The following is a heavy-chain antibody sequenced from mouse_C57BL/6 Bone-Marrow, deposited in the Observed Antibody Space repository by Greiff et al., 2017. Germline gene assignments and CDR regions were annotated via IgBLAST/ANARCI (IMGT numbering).Heavy chain of an antibody. Sequence: VQLQQSGAELVRPGASVKLSCTASGYNIKDDYMHWVKQRPEQGLEWIGWIDPENGDTEYAAKFQGKATITADTSSNTAYLQLSSLTAEDTAVYYCTTVVHYWGQGTTLTVSS. J-gene: IGHJ2*01. CDR1: GYNIKDDY. D-gene: IGHD1-1*01. CDR2: IDPENGDT. CDR3: TTVVHY. V-gene: IGHV14-4*01.